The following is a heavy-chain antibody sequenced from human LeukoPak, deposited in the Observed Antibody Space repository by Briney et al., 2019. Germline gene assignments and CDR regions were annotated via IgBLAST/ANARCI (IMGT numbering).Heavy chain of an antibody. V-gene: IGHV4-30-2*01. CDR3: ARHYCNPGASCSPFDI. D-gene: IGHD2/OR15-2a*01. CDR1: GGSISTGGHY. Sequence: PSQTLSLTCTVSGGSISTGGHYWSWIRQPPGKGLEWIGYIYHLGSTYYNPSLKSRVTISLDESKNQFSLNLSSVSAADTAVYFCARHYCNPGASCSPFDIWGQGTKVTVSS. J-gene: IGHJ3*02. CDR2: IYHLGST.